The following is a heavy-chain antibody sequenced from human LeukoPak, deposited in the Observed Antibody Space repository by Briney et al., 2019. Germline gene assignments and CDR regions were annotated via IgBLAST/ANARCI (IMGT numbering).Heavy chain of an antibody. CDR3: ARVSMVRGVLGFDY. CDR1: GGSISSYY. V-gene: IGHV4-59*01. D-gene: IGHD3-10*01. Sequence: SETLSLTCTVSGGSISSYYWSWIRQPPGKGLEWIGYIYYSGSTNYNPSLKSRVTISVDTSKNQFSLKLSSVTAADTAVYYCARVSMVRGVLGFDYWGQGTLVTASS. CDR2: IYYSGST. J-gene: IGHJ4*02.